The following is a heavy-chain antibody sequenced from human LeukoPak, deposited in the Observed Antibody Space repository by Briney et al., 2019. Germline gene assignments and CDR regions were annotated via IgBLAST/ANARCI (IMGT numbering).Heavy chain of an antibody. CDR2: IKQDGSAK. V-gene: IGHV3-7*03. J-gene: IGHJ4*02. CDR3: ARRYFDS. Sequence: PGGSLRLSCAASGFTFSDYWMHWVRQAPGKGLEWVANIKQDGSAKYYVDSVKGRFTISRDNAKNSLYLQMNSLRAEDTAVCYCARRYFDSWGQGTLVTVSS. CDR1: GFTFSDYW.